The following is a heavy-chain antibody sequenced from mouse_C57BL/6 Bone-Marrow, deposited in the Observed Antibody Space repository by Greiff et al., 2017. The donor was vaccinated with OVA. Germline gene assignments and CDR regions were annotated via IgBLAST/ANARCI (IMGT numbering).Heavy chain of an antibody. D-gene: IGHD2-12*01. V-gene: IGHV1-64*01. J-gene: IGHJ3*01. CDR3: ARAGNDGSWFAY. CDR1: GYTFTSYW. CDR2: LHPNSGST. Sequence: QVQLQQPGAELVKPGASVKLSCKASGYTFTSYWMHWVKQRPGPGLEWIGMLHPNSGSTTYTEKFKSKATLTVDKSSSTAYMQLSSLTSEDSAVYYCARAGNDGSWFAYWGQGTLVTVSA.